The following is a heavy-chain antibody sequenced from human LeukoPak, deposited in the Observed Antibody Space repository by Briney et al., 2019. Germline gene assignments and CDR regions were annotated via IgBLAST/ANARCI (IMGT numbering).Heavy chain of an antibody. CDR3: ARVYVAVAAMGY. Sequence: ASVKVSCKASGYTFTSYDINWVRQATGQGLEWMGWMNPNSGNTGYAQKFQGRVTMTRNTSISTAYMELSSLRSEDTAVYYCARVYVAVAAMGYWGQGTLVTASS. CDR1: GYTFTSYD. J-gene: IGHJ4*02. CDR2: MNPNSGNT. D-gene: IGHD6-19*01. V-gene: IGHV1-8*01.